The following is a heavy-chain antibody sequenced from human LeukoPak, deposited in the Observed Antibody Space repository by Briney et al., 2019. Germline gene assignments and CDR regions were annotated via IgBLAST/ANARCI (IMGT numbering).Heavy chain of an antibody. CDR2: INPSGGST. CDR1: GYTFTSYY. J-gene: IGHJ6*02. Sequence: ASVKVSCKASGYTFTSYYMHWVRQAPGQSLEWMGIINPSGGSTSYAQKFKDRVTMTRDTSTSIVYMELSSLRSEDTAVYYCARDQTDCSRTNCYNLHYGMDVWGQGTTVTVSS. CDR3: ARDQTDCSRTNCYNLHYGMDV. D-gene: IGHD2-2*02. V-gene: IGHV1-46*01.